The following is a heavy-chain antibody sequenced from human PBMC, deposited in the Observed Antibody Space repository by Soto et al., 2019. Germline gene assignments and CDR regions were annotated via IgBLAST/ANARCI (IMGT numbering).Heavy chain of an antibody. V-gene: IGHV1-69*06. CDR1: GGTFSRYT. D-gene: IGHD1-26*01. Sequence: QAQLVQSGAEVKKPGSSVKVSCKAFGGTFSRYTINWVRQAPGQGVEWIGRIIAVLGTANYEQKFQDRVTITADTSTSTTYLEISGLRSVDTAVSHCERVGAGAQLNLRGTRYFYCMDVWGRGSTDNVS. J-gene: IGHJ6*01. CDR3: ERVGAGAQLNLRGTRYFYCMDV. CDR2: IIAVLGTA.